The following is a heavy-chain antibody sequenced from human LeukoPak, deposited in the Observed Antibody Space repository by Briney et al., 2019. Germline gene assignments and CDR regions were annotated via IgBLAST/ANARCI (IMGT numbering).Heavy chain of an antibody. CDR1: GFTFSSYS. CDR2: ISSSSSYI. V-gene: IGHV3-21*04. J-gene: IGHJ4*02. Sequence: PGGSLRLSCAASGFTFSSYSMNWVRQAPGKGLEWVSSISSSSSYIYYADSVKGRFTISRDNSKNTLYLQMNSLRAEDTAVYYCARVRRWLQYPDYWGQGTLVTVSS. CDR3: ARVRRWLQYPDY. D-gene: IGHD5-24*01.